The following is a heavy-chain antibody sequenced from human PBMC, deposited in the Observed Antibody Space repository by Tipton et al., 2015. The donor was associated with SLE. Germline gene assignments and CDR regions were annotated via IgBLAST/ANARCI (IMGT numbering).Heavy chain of an antibody. J-gene: IGHJ4*02. CDR2: INHSGDT. CDR3: AREEDSGGGILDY. Sequence: TLSLTCAVYGGSFSGYSWSWIRQPPGKGLEWIGEINHSGDTNNNPSLKSRVTISVDSSKNQFSLRLNSVTAADTAVYYCAREEDSGGGILDYWGQGMLVTVSS. CDR1: GGSFSGYS. V-gene: IGHV4-34*01. D-gene: IGHD2-15*01.